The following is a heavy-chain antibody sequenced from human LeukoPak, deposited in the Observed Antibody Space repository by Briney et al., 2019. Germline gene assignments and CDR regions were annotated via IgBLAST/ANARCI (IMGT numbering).Heavy chain of an antibody. CDR2: TRHDGSNK. D-gene: IGHD6-13*01. J-gene: IGHJ4*02. V-gene: IGHV3-30*02. Sequence: PGGSLRLSCAASGFTFSSYDIHWVRQAPGKGLEWVAFTRHDGSNKHYADSVRGRFTISRDNSKNTLYLQMNSLRADDTAVYYCARDGSYSSSWYFDYWGQGTLVTVSS. CDR1: GFTFSSYD. CDR3: ARDGSYSSSWYFDY.